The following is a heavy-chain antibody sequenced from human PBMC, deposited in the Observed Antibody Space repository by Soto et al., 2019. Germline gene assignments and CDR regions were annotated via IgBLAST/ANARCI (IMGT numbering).Heavy chain of an antibody. Sequence: VQLLESGGGLIQPGGSLRLSCAASGFTFSYGIHWLRQAPGKGLEWVAYISYDSSNKFYGDSVKGRFTISRDKSKNTQFMQMNRRRAEDTAVYYCAKLVIGYCSGNTCDDYWGQGTLVAVSS. CDR2: ISYDSSNK. CDR3: AKLVIGYCSGNTCDDY. D-gene: IGHD2-15*01. V-gene: IGHV3-30*18. J-gene: IGHJ4*02. CDR1: GFTFSYG.